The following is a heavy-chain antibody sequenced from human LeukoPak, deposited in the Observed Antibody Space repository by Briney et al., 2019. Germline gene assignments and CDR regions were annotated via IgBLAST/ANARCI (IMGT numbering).Heavy chain of an antibody. CDR2: ISGSGGGT. CDR3: ARATRDSSGYYYGY. V-gene: IGHV3-23*01. J-gene: IGHJ4*02. D-gene: IGHD3-22*01. Sequence: PGGSLRLSCAASGFTFSTYGMSWVRQAPGKGLEWVSAISGSGGGTYFADSVKGRFTISRDNSKNTLFLQMDSLRADDTAVYYCARATRDSSGYYYGYWGQGTLVTVSS. CDR1: GFTFSTYG.